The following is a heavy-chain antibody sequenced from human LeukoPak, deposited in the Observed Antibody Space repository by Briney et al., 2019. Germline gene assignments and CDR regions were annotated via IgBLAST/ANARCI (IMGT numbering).Heavy chain of an antibody. Sequence: ASVKVSCKVSGYTLTELSMHWVRQAPGKGLEWMGGFDPEDGETIYAQKFQGRVTMTEDTPTDTAYMELSSLRSEDTAVYYCATEPIEIQLWRQYYFDYWGQGTLVTVSS. V-gene: IGHV1-24*01. J-gene: IGHJ4*02. CDR1: GYTLTELS. CDR3: ATEPIEIQLWRQYYFDY. CDR2: FDPEDGET. D-gene: IGHD5-18*01.